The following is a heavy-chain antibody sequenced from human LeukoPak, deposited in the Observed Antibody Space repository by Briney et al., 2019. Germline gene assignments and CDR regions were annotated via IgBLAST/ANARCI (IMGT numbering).Heavy chain of an antibody. CDR1: GGSFSGYY. CDR3: ARGDSSSSGNWFDP. CDR2: INHSGST. J-gene: IGHJ5*02. V-gene: IGHV4-34*01. D-gene: IGHD6-6*01. Sequence: PSETLSLTCAVYGGSFSGYYWSWIRQPPGKGLEWIGEINHSGSTNYNPSLKSRVTISVDTSKNQFSLKLSSVTAADTAVYYCARGDSSSSGNWFDPWGQGTLVTVSS.